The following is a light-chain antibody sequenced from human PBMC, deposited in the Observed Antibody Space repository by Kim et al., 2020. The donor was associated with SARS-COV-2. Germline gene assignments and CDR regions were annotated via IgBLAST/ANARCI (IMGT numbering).Light chain of an antibody. CDR2: RTD. V-gene: IGLV7-43*01. J-gene: IGLJ3*02. CDR3: LLYSGGVGV. Sequence: QTVVTQEPSLTVSPGEIVTLTCASSTGAVTSAFYPNWFQQKPGQAPRALIYRTDNKHSWTPARFSGSLLGGKAALILSGVQPEDEAEYYCLLYSGGVGVFGGGTQLTVL. CDR1: TGAVTSAFY.